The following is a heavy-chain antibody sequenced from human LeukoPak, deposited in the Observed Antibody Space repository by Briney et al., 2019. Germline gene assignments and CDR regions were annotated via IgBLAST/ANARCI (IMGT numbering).Heavy chain of an antibody. J-gene: IGHJ4*02. V-gene: IGHV3-30-3*01. CDR1: GFTFSSYA. D-gene: IGHD4-11*01. Sequence: GGSLRLSCAASGFTFSSYAMHWVRQAPGKGLEWVAVISYDGSNKYYADSMKGRFTISRDNSKNTLYLQMNSLRAEDTAVYYCASPALDYSNYDGYFDYWGQGTLVTVSS. CDR2: ISYDGSNK. CDR3: ASPALDYSNYDGYFDY.